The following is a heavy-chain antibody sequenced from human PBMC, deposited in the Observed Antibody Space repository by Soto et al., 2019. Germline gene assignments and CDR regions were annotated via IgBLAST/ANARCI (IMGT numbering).Heavy chain of an antibody. Sequence: SETLSLTCTVSGDAISSNNYYWGWIRQPPGEGLEWIGSIYYSGSTFYNPSLKSRVTISVDTSKKQFSLNLSSVTAADTAVYYYARQWWTSSSWYIDYWGQGALVTVSS. CDR3: ARQWWTSSSWYIDY. CDR1: GDAISSNNYY. V-gene: IGHV4-39*01. D-gene: IGHD6-13*01. J-gene: IGHJ4*02. CDR2: IYYSGST.